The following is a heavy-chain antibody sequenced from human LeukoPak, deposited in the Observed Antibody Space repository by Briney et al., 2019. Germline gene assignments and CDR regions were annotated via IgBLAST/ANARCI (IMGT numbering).Heavy chain of an antibody. Sequence: GESLKISCKGSGYSFTSYWIGWVRQVPGKGLEWMGIIYPGDSDTRYSPSFQGQVTISADKSISTAYLQWSSLKASDTAMYYCARLCSSTSCSYYYGMDVWGQGTTVTVSS. D-gene: IGHD2-2*01. CDR1: GYSFTSYW. V-gene: IGHV5-51*01. J-gene: IGHJ6*02. CDR2: IYPGDSDT. CDR3: ARLCSSTSCSYYYGMDV.